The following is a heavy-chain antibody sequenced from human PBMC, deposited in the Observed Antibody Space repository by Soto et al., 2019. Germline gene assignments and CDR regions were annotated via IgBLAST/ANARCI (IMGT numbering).Heavy chain of an antibody. CDR2: IWYDGSSK. CDR1: GFTFSSYG. D-gene: IGHD3-3*01. CDR3: AMAKHDHHSITIFGVVDSSYYYMDV. J-gene: IGHJ6*03. V-gene: IGHV3-33*01. Sequence: GGSLRLSCTASGFTFSSYGMHWVRQAPGKGLEWVAVIWYDGSSKYYADTRKGRFTLSRDNSKNTLYLQMNSLRAEDTAVYYCAMAKHDHHSITIFGVVDSSYYYMDVWGKGTTVTVSS.